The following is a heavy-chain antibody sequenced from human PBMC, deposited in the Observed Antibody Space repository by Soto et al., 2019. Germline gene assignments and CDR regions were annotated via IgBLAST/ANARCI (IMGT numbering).Heavy chain of an antibody. CDR1: GGSISSYY. Sequence: KSSETLSLTCTVSGGSISSYYWSWIRQPPGKGLEWIGYIYYSGSTNYNPSLKSRVTISVDTSKNQFSLKLSSVTAADTAVYYCARVPVYCTNGVCSYNWFDPWGQGTLVTVSS. CDR3: ARVPVYCTNGVCSYNWFDP. D-gene: IGHD2-8*01. J-gene: IGHJ5*02. CDR2: IYYSGST. V-gene: IGHV4-59*01.